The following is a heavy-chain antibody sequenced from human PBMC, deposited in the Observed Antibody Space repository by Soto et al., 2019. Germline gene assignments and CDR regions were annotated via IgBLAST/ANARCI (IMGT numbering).Heavy chain of an antibody. CDR3: ARTGLQIVQATSYYYGLDV. CDR2: IWHDGTNE. CDR1: GFTFNSFG. J-gene: IGHJ6*02. V-gene: IGHV3-33*01. Sequence: QVQLVESGGGVVQPGTSLRLSCEASGFTFNSFGMHCVRQAPGKGLEWVAVIWHDGTNEYYVDSVKGRFTISRDNSKDTLYLQMNNLRAEDTAVYYCARTGLQIVQATSYYYGLDVWGQGTTVTVSS. D-gene: IGHD2-8*01.